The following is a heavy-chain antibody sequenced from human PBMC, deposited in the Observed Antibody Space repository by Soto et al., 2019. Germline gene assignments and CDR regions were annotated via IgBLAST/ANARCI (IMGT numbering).Heavy chain of an antibody. D-gene: IGHD3-22*01. CDR1: GFTFSSYG. J-gene: IGHJ4*02. CDR3: ARGCGSSCYYLCYFYY. Sequence: QVQLVESGGGVVQPGRSLRLSCAASGFTFSSYGMHWVRQAPGKGLEWVAVIWYDGSNKYYADSVKGRFTISRDNSKNPLYLPMNSLRAEDTAVYYCARGCGSSCYYLCYFYYLGQGTLVTVSS. CDR2: IWYDGSNK. V-gene: IGHV3-33*01.